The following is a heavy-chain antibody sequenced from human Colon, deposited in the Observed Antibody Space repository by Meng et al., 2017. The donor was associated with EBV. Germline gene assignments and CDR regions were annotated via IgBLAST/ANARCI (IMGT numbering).Heavy chain of an antibody. Sequence: QVQLRQWGAGLLTPSXTLALTCAVNGGSLSGAYWNWIRQPPGKGLEWIGEIIHGGSPSYNPSLKSRVTISIDTSKNQLSLMLSSVTAADTAVYYCARRPTGIDYWGQGTLVNVSS. V-gene: IGHV4-34*12. CDR3: ARRPTGIDY. CDR1: GGSLSGAY. D-gene: IGHD2-8*02. CDR2: IIHGGSP. J-gene: IGHJ4*02.